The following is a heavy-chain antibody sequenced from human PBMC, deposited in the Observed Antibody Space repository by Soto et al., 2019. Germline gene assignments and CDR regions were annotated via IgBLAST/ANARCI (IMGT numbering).Heavy chain of an antibody. CDR3: ARDFAYFDS. CDR1: GVSFTSGSYS. Sequence: QVQLQESGPGLVKPSETLSLTCTVAGVSFTSGSYSWSWIRQPPGKGLEWMVYVYHTGRTSYNPSLKSRVSISMDTSKNQFSLNLDSVTAADTAVYFCARDFAYFDSWGQGTLVTVSS. V-gene: IGHV4-61*01. CDR2: VYHTGRT. J-gene: IGHJ4*02. D-gene: IGHD3-3*01.